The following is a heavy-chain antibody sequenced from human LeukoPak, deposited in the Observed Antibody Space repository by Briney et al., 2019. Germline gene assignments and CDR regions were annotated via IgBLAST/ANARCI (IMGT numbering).Heavy chain of an antibody. CDR1: GFTLSTNA. V-gene: IGHV3-23*01. Sequence: PGGSLRLSCLTSGFTLSTNAMSWVRQAPGKGLEWISGISGSGASTYYADSVKGRFTISRDDSRNTQNLQMNSLRGDDTAVYYCAKDVGKWESLHFFDYWGQGTLVTVSS. CDR3: AKDVGKWESLHFFDY. J-gene: IGHJ4*02. CDR2: ISGSGAST. D-gene: IGHD1-26*01.